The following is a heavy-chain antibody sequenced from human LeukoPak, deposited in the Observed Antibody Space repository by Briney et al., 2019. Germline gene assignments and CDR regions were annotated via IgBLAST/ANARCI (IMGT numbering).Heavy chain of an antibody. V-gene: IGHV4-34*01. CDR3: ARGSRGLLPF. J-gene: IGHJ4*02. D-gene: IGHD3-22*01. CDR2: INHSGST. Sequence: SETLSLTCAVYGGSFSGYYRSWIRQPPGKGLEWIGEINHSGSTNYNPSLKSRVTISVDTSKNQFSLKLSSVTAADTAVYYCARGSRGLLPFWGQGTLVTVSS. CDR1: GGSFSGYY.